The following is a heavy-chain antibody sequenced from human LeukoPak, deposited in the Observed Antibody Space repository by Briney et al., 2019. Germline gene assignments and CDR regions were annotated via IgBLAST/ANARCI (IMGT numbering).Heavy chain of an antibody. CDR1: GGTFSSYA. D-gene: IGHD6-13*01. CDR3: ARDRSLGIAGVDFDY. Sequence: GASVKVSCKASGGTFSSYAISWARQAPGQGLEWMGGIIPVFGTANYAQKFQGRVMITADESTSTAYMELSSLRSEDTAVYYCARDRSLGIAGVDFDYWGQGTLVTVSS. V-gene: IGHV1-69*13. J-gene: IGHJ4*02. CDR2: IIPVFGTA.